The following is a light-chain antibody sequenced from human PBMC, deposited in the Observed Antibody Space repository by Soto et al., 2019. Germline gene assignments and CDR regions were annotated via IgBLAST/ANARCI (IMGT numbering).Light chain of an antibody. J-gene: IGKJ2*01. Sequence: EIVLTQSPGTLSLSPGERATLSCRASQSVTSNYLAWYQQQPGQAPRLLIFGTSSRATGIPDRFSGSGSGTDFTLTISRLEPADSAVYICHQYGYGVDTFGQGTQLEIK. CDR2: GTS. V-gene: IGKV3-20*01. CDR3: HQYGYGVDT. CDR1: QSVTSNY.